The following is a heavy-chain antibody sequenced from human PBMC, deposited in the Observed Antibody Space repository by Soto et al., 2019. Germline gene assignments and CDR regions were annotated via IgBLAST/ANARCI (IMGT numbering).Heavy chain of an antibody. V-gene: IGHV1-69*01. CDR1: GGTFSSHS. CDR2: IITLFGTA. J-gene: IGHJ4*02. Sequence: VQLLQSGAEVKQPGASVKVSCKASGGTFSSHSINWVRQAPGPGLEWMVGIITLFGTANYAQNFQGRVTITAYQSTSTASMELTSLRSDDTAVYYCASEVGYGDFSAALLDWGQGTLVTVSS. D-gene: IGHD4-17*01. CDR3: ASEVGYGDFSAALLD.